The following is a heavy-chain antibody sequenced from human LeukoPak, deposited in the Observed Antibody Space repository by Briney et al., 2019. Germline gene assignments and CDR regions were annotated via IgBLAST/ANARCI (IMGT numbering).Heavy chain of an antibody. CDR2: IYYSGST. CDR3: ARREDGFNY. D-gene: IGHD5-24*01. V-gene: IGHV4-39*01. CDR1: GGSISSSYYY. Sequence: ASETLSLTCTVSGGSISSSYYYWGWIRQPPGKGLEWIGSIYYSGSTYYNPSLKSRVTISVDTSKNQFSLKLRSVTAADTAVYYCARREDGFNYWGQGTLVTVSS. J-gene: IGHJ4*02.